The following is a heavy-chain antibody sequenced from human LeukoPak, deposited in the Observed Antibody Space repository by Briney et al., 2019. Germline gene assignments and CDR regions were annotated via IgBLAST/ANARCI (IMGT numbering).Heavy chain of an antibody. CDR2: ISAYNGNT. CDR3: ARIAVAGSFDY. V-gene: IGHV1-18*01. CDR1: GYTFTSYG. Sequence: ASVKVSCKASGYTFTSYGISWVRQAPGQGLEWMGWISAYNGNTNYAQKLQGRVTMTTDTSTRTAYRELRSLRSDDTAVYYCARIAVAGSFDYWGQGTLVTVSS. J-gene: IGHJ4*02. D-gene: IGHD6-19*01.